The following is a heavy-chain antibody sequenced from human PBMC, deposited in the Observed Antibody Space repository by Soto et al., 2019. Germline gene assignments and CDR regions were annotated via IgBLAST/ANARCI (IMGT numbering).Heavy chain of an antibody. CDR3: AISSGYADWFDP. Sequence: SETLSLTCTVSGGSISSGAYYWSWIRQHPGKGLEWIGYIYYSGSTYYNPSLKSRVTISVDTSKNQFSLKLSSVTAADTAVYYCAISSGYADWFDPWGQGTLVTVS. V-gene: IGHV4-31*03. CDR2: IYYSGST. D-gene: IGHD3-22*01. J-gene: IGHJ5*02. CDR1: GGSISSGAYY.